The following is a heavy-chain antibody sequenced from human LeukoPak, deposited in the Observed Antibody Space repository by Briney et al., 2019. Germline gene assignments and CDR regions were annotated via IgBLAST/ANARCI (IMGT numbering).Heavy chain of an antibody. CDR1: GFTFSSYD. Sequence: QPGGSLRLSCAASGFTFSSYDMHWVRQAPGKGLEWVSVISGSGGSTYYADSVKGRFTISRDNSKNTLYLQMNSLRAEDTAVYYCAKVQLWFGELFAWGQGTLVTVSS. D-gene: IGHD3-10*01. V-gene: IGHV3-23*01. J-gene: IGHJ5*02. CDR3: AKVQLWFGELFA. CDR2: ISGSGGST.